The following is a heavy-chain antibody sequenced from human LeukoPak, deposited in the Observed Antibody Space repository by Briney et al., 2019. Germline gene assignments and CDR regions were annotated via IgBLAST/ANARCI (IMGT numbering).Heavy chain of an antibody. J-gene: IGHJ4*02. D-gene: IGHD2-15*01. V-gene: IGHV4-34*01. CDR3: ARSCSGGSCDKRVLDY. Sequence: SETLSLTCAVYGGSFSGYYWSWIRQPPGKGLEWIGEINHSGSTNYNPSLKSRVTISVDTSKNQFSLKLSSVTAADTAVYYCARSCSGGSCDKRVLDYWGQGTLVTVSS. CDR2: INHSGST. CDR1: GGSFSGYY.